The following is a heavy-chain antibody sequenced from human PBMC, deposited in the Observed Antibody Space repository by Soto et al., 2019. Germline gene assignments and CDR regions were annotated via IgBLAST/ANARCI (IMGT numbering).Heavy chain of an antibody. CDR2: IYYSGST. CDR3: ARVEAEELRAPGFDP. Sequence: SETLSLTCTVSGGSISSGDYYWSWIRQPPGKGLEWIGYIYYSGSTYYNPSLKSRVTISVDTSKNQFSLKLSSVTAADTAVYYCARVEAEELRAPGFDPWGQGTLVNVS. D-gene: IGHD1-7*01. CDR1: GGSISSGDYY. J-gene: IGHJ5*02. V-gene: IGHV4-30-4*01.